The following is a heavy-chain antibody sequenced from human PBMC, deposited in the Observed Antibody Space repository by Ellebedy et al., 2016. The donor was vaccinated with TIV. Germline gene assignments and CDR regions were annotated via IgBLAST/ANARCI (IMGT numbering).Heavy chain of an antibody. CDR2: STTESTIYTS. J-gene: IGHJ6*02. D-gene: IGHD3-10*01. Sequence: GESLKISCAASGSTFSSHFMDWLRQAPGKGLEWVGRSTTESTIYTSGYAASVQGRFTISRDDSKNSIYLQMNSLRAEDTVVYYCARVLLRWFGGARSYGMDVWGQGTTVTVSS. V-gene: IGHV3-72*01. CDR1: GSTFSSHF. CDR3: ARVLLRWFGGARSYGMDV.